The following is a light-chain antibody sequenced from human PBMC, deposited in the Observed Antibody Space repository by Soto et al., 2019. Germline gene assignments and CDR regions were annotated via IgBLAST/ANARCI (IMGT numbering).Light chain of an antibody. CDR1: QRIGSN. V-gene: IGKV1-39*01. CDR3: QQNHTFHWT. J-gene: IGKJ1*01. CDR2: AAS. Sequence: DLRMTQSPSSLSASVRDRVTITCRASQRIGSNLNWYQQSPGRAPKLLVFAASSKSRGDPLRFDARGSGTDFSLTINSLQPEDVATYYCQQNHTFHWTFGQGTKVDVK.